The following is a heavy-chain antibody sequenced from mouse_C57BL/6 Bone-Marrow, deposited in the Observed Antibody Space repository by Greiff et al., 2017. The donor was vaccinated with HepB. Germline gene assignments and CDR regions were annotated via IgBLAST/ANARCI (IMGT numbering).Heavy chain of an antibody. Sequence: VQLQQSGAELAKPGASVKLSCKASGYTFTSYWMHWVKQRPGQGLEWIGYINPSSGYTKYNQKFKDKATLTADRSSSTAYMQLSSLTYEDSAVYYCAREFIFWYFDVWGTGTTVTVSS. CDR3: AREFIFWYFDV. CDR2: INPSSGYT. V-gene: IGHV1-7*01. D-gene: IGHD1-1*01. J-gene: IGHJ1*03. CDR1: GYTFTSYW.